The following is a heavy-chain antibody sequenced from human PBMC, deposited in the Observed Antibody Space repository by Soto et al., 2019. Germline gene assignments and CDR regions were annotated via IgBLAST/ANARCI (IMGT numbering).Heavy chain of an antibody. CDR1: AYTFTNYG. D-gene: IGHD1-1*01. V-gene: IGHV1-18*01. J-gene: IGHJ4*02. Sequence: ASGQVSCKASAYTFTNYGIRWVRQAPGQGLEWMGWISAYNGNINYAQKFRGRVTMTTDTSTSSAYLEVRSLRSDDTAVYSCARSGTTWNVGVFDSSGAGTLVT. CDR2: ISAYNGNI. CDR3: ARSGTTWNVGVFDS.